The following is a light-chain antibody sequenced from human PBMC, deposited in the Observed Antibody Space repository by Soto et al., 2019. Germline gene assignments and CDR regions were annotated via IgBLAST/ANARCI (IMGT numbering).Light chain of an antibody. Sequence: QSALTQPPSVSGSPGQSITISCTGTSSDVGGYNYVSWYQQHPGKAPKLMIYEVSNRPSGVSNRFSGSKSGNTASLTISGLQAEDEADYYCTSYTSSITYVFGTGTKLTVL. V-gene: IGLV2-14*01. CDR2: EVS. CDR1: SSDVGGYNY. CDR3: TSYTSSITYV. J-gene: IGLJ1*01.